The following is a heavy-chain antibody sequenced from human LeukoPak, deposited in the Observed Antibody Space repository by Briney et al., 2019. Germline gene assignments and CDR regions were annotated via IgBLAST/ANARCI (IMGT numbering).Heavy chain of an antibody. CDR1: GFTFSSYG. Sequence: GRSLRLSCAASGFTFSSYGMHWVRQAPGKGLEWVAVIWYDGSNKYYADSVKGRFTISRDNSVNTLYLQMNSLRAEDTAVYYCGKDPNGDYIGAFDFWGQGTMVTVSS. J-gene: IGHJ3*01. V-gene: IGHV3-33*06. D-gene: IGHD4-17*01. CDR2: IWYDGSNK. CDR3: GKDPNGDYIGAFDF.